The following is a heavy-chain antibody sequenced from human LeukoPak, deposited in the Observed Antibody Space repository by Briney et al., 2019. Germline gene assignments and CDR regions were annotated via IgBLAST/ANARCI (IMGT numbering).Heavy chain of an antibody. CDR2: IIPISGTA. Sequence: ASVKVSCKASGGTFSSYAISWVRQAPGQGLEWMGGIIPISGTANYAQKFQGRVTITADESTSTAYMELSSLRSEDTAVYYCARGRGVATIVVLNPPVYWGQGTLVTVCS. CDR1: GGTFSSYA. D-gene: IGHD5-12*01. V-gene: IGHV1-69*13. CDR3: ARGRGVATIVVLNPPVY. J-gene: IGHJ4*02.